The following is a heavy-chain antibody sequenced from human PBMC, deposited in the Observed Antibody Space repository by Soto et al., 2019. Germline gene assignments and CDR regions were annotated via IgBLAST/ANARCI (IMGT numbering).Heavy chain of an antibody. Sequence: QVQLVESGGGVVQPGGSLRLSCTASGFTFTTFGIHWVRQAPGKGLEWVALISYAGHNKYYSDSVKGRFTISRDNYKNTLSLQMNGLRAEDTAVYYCAKDLQAYGDYNYYYYGMDVWGQGTTVSVSS. V-gene: IGHV3-30*18. CDR2: ISYAGHNK. CDR1: GFTFTTFG. J-gene: IGHJ6*02. CDR3: AKDLQAYGDYNYYYYGMDV. D-gene: IGHD4-17*01.